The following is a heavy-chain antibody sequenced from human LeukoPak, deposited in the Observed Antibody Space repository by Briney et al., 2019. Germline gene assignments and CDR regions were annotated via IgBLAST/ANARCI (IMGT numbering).Heavy chain of an antibody. Sequence: SVKVSCKASVGTFSSYAISWVRQAPGQGLELMGGIIPIFGTANYAQKFQGRVTITTDESTSTAYMELSSLRSEDTAVYYCARGAAADTRWFDPWGQGTLVTVSS. CDR1: VGTFSSYA. CDR2: IIPIFGTA. V-gene: IGHV1-69*05. CDR3: ARGAAADTRWFDP. J-gene: IGHJ5*02. D-gene: IGHD6-13*01.